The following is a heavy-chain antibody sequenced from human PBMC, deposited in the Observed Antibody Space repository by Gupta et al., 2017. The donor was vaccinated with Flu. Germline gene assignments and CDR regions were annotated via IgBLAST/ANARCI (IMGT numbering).Heavy chain of an antibody. J-gene: IGHJ3*02. CDR2: IYPGDSDT. V-gene: IGHV5-51*01. CDR3: ARPLSYDAFDI. Sequence: WVRQMPGKGLEWMGIIYPGDSDTRYSPSFQGQVTISADKSISTAYLQWSSLKASDTAMYYCARPLSYDAFDIWGQGTMVTVSS. D-gene: IGHD1-26*01.